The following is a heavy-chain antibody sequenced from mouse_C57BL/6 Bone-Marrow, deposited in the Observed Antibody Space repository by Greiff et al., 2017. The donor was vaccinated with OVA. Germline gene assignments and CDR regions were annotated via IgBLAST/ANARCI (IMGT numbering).Heavy chain of an antibody. CDR3: ARVRGLRRRGYYFDY. V-gene: IGHV1-54*01. CDR2: INPGSGGT. J-gene: IGHJ2*01. Sequence: QVQLQQSGAELVRPGTSVKVSCKASGYAFTNYLIEWVKQRPGQGLEWIGVINPGSGGTNYNEKFKGKATLTADKSSSTAYMQLSSLTSEDSAVYFCARVRGLRRRGYYFDYWGQGTTLTVSS. CDR1: GYAFTNYL. D-gene: IGHD2-2*01.